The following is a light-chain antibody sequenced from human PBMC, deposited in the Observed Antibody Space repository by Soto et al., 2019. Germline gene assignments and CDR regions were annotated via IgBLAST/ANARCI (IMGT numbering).Light chain of an antibody. Sequence: EMVFTQSPGTLSLSPVERVTLSCRTSQSVSSRYLPRYPQKPGQAPRLLIYATSTRATGIPDRFRGSGSGTDFSLTISSLERGDFAVYCCQQYDNSPYIFGQGTKLVIK. V-gene: IGKV3-20*01. CDR1: QSVSSRY. CDR3: QQYDNSPYI. CDR2: ATS. J-gene: IGKJ2*01.